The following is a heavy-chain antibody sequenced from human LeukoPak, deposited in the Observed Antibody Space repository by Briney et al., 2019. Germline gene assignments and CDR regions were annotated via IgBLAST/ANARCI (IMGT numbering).Heavy chain of an antibody. D-gene: IGHD6-13*01. V-gene: IGHV4-59*01. CDR3: ASGGSSWLDY. J-gene: IGHJ4*02. Sequence: SETLSLTCTVSGGSISSYYWSWIRQPPGKGLEWIGYIYYSGSTNYNPSLKSRVTISVDTSKNQFSLKLSSVTAADTAVYYCASGGSSWLDYWGQGTLVTVSS. CDR2: IYYSGST. CDR1: GGSISSYY.